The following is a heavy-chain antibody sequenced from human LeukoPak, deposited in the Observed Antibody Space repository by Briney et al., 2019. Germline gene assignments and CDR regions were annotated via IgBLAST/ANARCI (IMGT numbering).Heavy chain of an antibody. V-gene: IGHV3-23*01. CDR3: AKDGGGHSSSWYVQYFQH. Sequence: GGSLRLSCAASGFTFSSYAISWVPQAPGKGLEWVSAISGSGGSTYYADSVKGRFTISRDNSKNTLYLQMNSLRAEDTAVYYCAKDGGGHSSSWYVQYFQHWGQGTLVTVSS. CDR2: ISGSGGST. CDR1: GFTFSSYA. J-gene: IGHJ1*01. D-gene: IGHD6-13*01.